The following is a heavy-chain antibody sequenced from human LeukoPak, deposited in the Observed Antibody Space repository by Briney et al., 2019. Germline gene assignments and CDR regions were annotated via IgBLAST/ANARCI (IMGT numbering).Heavy chain of an antibody. J-gene: IGHJ4*02. CDR3: AKTFYYYDTSGYYY. CDR1: GFIFSSYA. V-gene: IGHV3-23*01. D-gene: IGHD3-22*01. CDR2: ISGSGGST. Sequence: PGGSLRLSCAASGFIFSSYAMTWVRQAPGKGLDWVSGISGSGGSTYYADSVKGRFTISRDNSKNTLYLQMNSLRAEDTAVYYYAKTFYYYDTSGYYYWGQGTLVTVSS.